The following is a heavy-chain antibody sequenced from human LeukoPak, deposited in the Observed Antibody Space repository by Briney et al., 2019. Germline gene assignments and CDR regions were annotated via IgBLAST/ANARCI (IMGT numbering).Heavy chain of an antibody. CDR1: GGSISNYY. D-gene: IGHD2-8*02. CDR3: AGFIPVVRGPQPPAP. V-gene: IGHV4-59*01. CDR2: IYYSGST. Sequence: PSETLSLTCTVSGGSISNYYWSWIRQPPGKGLEWIGYIYYSGSTKYNPSLKSRLTISVDTSKNQFSLKLSSVTAADTAVYYCAGFIPVVRGPQPPAPWAQGTRFTASS. J-gene: IGHJ5*02.